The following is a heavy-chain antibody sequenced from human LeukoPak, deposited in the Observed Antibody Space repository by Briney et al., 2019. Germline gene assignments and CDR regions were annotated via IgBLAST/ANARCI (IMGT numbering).Heavy chain of an antibody. V-gene: IGHV3-7*01. D-gene: IGHD6-19*01. CDR2: INQDGSVK. CDR1: GFTFSNYW. Sequence: GGSLRPSCAASGFTFSNYWMNWVRQAPGKGLERVANINQDGSVKYYVDSVKGRFTISRDNAKNPLYLQMNSLRAGDTAVYYCASGMAVAANWFDPWGQGTLVTVSS. J-gene: IGHJ5*02. CDR3: ASGMAVAANWFDP.